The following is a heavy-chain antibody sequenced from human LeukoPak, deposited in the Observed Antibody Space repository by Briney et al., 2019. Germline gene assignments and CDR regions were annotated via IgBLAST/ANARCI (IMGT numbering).Heavy chain of an antibody. D-gene: IGHD2-15*01. Sequence: PGGSLRLSCAAFGFTFSSYEMNWVRQAPGKGLEWIGYIYYTGSTDYNPSLKSRVTMSVDTSKSQVSLKLSSVTAADTAVYSYARAGAPRAYYSGGSCRNYYYYYMYVWGKGTTVTISS. CDR2: IYYTGST. J-gene: IGHJ6*03. CDR1: GFTFSSYE. V-gene: IGHV4-59*01. CDR3: ARAGAPRAYYSGGSCRNYYYYYMYV.